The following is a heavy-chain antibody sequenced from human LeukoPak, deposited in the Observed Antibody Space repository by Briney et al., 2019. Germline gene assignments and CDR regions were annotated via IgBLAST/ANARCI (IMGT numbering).Heavy chain of an antibody. CDR1: GYTFTSYG. J-gene: IGHJ4*02. D-gene: IGHD3-22*01. CDR2: ISAYNGNT. V-gene: IGHV1-18*01. CDR3: ARVGVYYDSSGYYDY. Sequence: ASVKVSCKASGYTFTSYGISWVRQAPGQGLEWMGWISAYNGNTNYAQKLQGRVTMTTDTSTSTAYMELRSPRSDDTAVYYCARVGVYYDSSGYYDYWGQGTLVTVSS.